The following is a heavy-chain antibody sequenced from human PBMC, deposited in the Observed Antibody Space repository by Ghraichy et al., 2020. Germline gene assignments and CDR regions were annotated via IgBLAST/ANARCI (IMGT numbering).Heavy chain of an antibody. J-gene: IGHJ4*02. CDR3: ARVGSGYGKGFDY. D-gene: IGHD5-12*01. V-gene: IGHV3-21*01. CDR2: ISSSSYI. CDR1: GFTFSTYS. Sequence: GGSLRLSCAASGFTFSTYSINWVRQAPGKGLEWVSSISSSSYINYAESVKGRFTISRDKAKNSLYLQMNSLRAEDTAVYYCARVGSGYGKGFDYWGQGTLVTVSS.